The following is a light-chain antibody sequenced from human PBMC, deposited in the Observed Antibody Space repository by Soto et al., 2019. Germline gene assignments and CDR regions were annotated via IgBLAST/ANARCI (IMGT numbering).Light chain of an antibody. CDR1: LDINRW. V-gene: IGKV1-12*01. CDR2: GAF. CDR3: QQADSYPIT. J-gene: IGKJ5*01. Sequence: DIQMTQSPSSVSASVGDRVTITCRASLDINRWLAWYQVRPGKSPKLLIAGAFVLQSGVPSRFSGSGYGTDFALTIDNLQPEDCATYYCQQADSYPITFGQGTRLEI.